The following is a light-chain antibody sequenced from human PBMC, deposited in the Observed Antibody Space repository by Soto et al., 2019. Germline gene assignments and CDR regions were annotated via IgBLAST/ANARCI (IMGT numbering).Light chain of an antibody. J-gene: IGKJ1*01. Sequence: DIQMTQSPSTLSASVGDRVTITCRASQSIGTWLAWYQHKPGRAPKLLIYDASTLEGGVPSRFSGSRSGTEFTFSNSSLHPDPFATYYCQPYNSYSRAFGQGTKVEIK. CDR1: QSIGTW. CDR3: QPYNSYSRA. CDR2: DAS. V-gene: IGKV1-5*01.